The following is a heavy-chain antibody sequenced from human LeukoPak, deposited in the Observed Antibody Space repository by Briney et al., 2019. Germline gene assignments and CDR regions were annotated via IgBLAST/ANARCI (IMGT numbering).Heavy chain of an antibody. CDR1: GDSISSYY. V-gene: IGHV4-59*08. D-gene: IGHD3-22*01. CDR2: IYYSGST. Sequence: SETLSLTCTVSGDSISSYYWSWIRQPPGKGLEWIGYIYYSGSTNYNPSLKSRVTISVDTSKNQFSLKLSSVTAADTAVYFCARSERIIMILGGAFDVWGQGTMVTVSS. CDR3: ARSERIIMILGGAFDV. J-gene: IGHJ3*01.